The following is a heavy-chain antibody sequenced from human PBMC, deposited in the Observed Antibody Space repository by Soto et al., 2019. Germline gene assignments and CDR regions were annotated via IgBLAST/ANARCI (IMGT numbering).Heavy chain of an antibody. CDR1: GFTFSSYW. V-gene: IGHV3-74*01. CDR3: ARNRDGVDY. CDR2: ISTDGSST. Sequence: EVQLVESGGGLVQPGGSLRLSCAASGFTFSSYWMHWVRQAPGKGLMWVSRISTDGSSTSYADSVKGRFTASRDNTKNTLYLEMNSLSAEDTAVYYCARNRDGVDYWGQGTLVTASS. J-gene: IGHJ4*02.